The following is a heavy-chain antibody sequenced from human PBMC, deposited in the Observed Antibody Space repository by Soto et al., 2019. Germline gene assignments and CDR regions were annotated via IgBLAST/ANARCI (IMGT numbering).Heavy chain of an antibody. D-gene: IGHD6-6*01. Sequence: ASVQVSCAASGYTFTGYYMHWVRQAPGQGLEWMGWINPNSGGTNYAQKFQGRVTMTRDTPISTAYMELSRLRSDDTAVYYCARSIAARRYFDYWGQGTLVTVSS. V-gene: IGHV1-2*02. CDR2: INPNSGGT. CDR1: GYTFTGYY. J-gene: IGHJ4*02. CDR3: ARSIAARRYFDY.